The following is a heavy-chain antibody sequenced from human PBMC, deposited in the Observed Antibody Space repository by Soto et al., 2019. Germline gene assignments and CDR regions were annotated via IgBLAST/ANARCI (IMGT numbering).Heavy chain of an antibody. V-gene: IGHV3-21*01. D-gene: IGHD3-22*01. Sequence: GGSLRLSCAASGFIFGTYSMNWVRQAPGKGLEWVSSITSTSSYIRYAKSVKGRFTISRDNAKSSLYLQMTSLRVEDTAVYYCARDGSTSGYSYNLDYWGQGALVTVSS. J-gene: IGHJ4*02. CDR1: GFIFGTYS. CDR3: ARDGSTSGYSYNLDY. CDR2: ITSTSSYI.